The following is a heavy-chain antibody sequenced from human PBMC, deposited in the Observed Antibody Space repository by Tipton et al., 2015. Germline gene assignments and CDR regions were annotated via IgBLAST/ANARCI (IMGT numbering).Heavy chain of an antibody. J-gene: IGHJ4*02. CDR2: ISGRDGRI. CDR3: AKGYGDEEGGIDF. V-gene: IGHV3-23*01. CDR1: GFSFSDA. D-gene: IGHD2-21*02. Sequence: SLRLSCVASGFSFSDAWMNWVRQAPGKGLEWVSSISGRDGRIYYAESVRGRFTLSRDNSRNTLSLQLSSLTVEDTALYYCAKGYGDEEGGIDFWGQGTLVTVSS.